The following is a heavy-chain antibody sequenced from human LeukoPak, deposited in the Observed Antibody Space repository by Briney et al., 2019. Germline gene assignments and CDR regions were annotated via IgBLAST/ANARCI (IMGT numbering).Heavy chain of an antibody. D-gene: IGHD3-3*01. CDR2: IYYSGST. CDR1: GGSISSSSYY. J-gene: IGHJ4*02. Sequence: SETLSLTCTVSGGSISSSSYYWGWIRQPPGKGLEWIGSIYYSGSTYYNPSLKSRVTISVDTSKNQFSLKLSSVTAADTAVYYCARSRLPVGSGYSPFDYWGQGTLVTVSS. CDR3: ARSRLPVGSGYSPFDY. V-gene: IGHV4-39*07.